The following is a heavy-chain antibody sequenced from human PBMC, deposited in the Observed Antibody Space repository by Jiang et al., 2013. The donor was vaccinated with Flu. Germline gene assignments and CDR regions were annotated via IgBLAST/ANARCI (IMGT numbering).Heavy chain of an antibody. D-gene: IGHD3-3*01. V-gene: IGHV4-31*03. CDR2: IYYSGST. CDR3: ARHPTGGRFLEWLLYGMDV. J-gene: IGHJ6*02. Sequence: GPGLVKPSQTLSLTCTVSGGSISSGGYYWSWIRQHPGKGLEWIGYIYYSGSTYYNPSLKSRVTISVDTSKNQFSLKLSSVTAADTAVYYCARHPTGGRFLEWLLYGMDVWGQGTTVTVSS. CDR1: GGSISSGGYY.